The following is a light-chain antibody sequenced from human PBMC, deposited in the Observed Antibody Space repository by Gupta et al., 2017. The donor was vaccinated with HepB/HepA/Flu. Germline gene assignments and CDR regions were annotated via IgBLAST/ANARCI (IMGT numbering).Light chain of an antibody. V-gene: IGLV1-47*01. J-gene: IGLJ3*02. CDR3: AAWDDSLSGWV. CDR2: RNN. CDR1: SSNIGKNY. Sequence: QSVLTQPVATSGTPGQRVSILCYGSSSNIGKNYVFWYQQLPGTTPKLLIYRNNQRPSGVSDRFSGSKSDTSASLAISGLRSDDEAHYYCAAWDDSLSGWVFGGGTKLSVL.